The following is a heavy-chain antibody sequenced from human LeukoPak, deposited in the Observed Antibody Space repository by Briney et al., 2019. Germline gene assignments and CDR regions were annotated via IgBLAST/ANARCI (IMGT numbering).Heavy chain of an antibody. Sequence: PSETLSLTCTVSGGSISSGGYYWSWFRQHPGKGLEWIGYIYYSGSTYYNPSLKSRVTISVDTSKNQFSLKLSSVTAADTAVYYCARDYLRGYSSSPDAFDIWGQGTMVTVSS. J-gene: IGHJ3*02. V-gene: IGHV4-31*03. CDR1: GGSISSGGYY. CDR2: IYYSGST. D-gene: IGHD6-13*01. CDR3: ARDYLRGYSSSPDAFDI.